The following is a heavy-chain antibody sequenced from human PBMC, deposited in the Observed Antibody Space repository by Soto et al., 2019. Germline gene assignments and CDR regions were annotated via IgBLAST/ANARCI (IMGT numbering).Heavy chain of an antibody. Sequence: SVKVSYKASGGTFGSYAISWVRQAPGQGLEWMGGFIPIFGTANYAQKFQGRVTITADESTSTAYMELSSLRSEDTAVYYCARDNTSPAYSSGWPYYYYGMDVWGQGTTVTVSS. CDR3: ARDNTSPAYSSGWPYYYYGMDV. V-gene: IGHV1-69*13. J-gene: IGHJ6*02. CDR2: FIPIFGTA. D-gene: IGHD6-19*01. CDR1: GGTFGSYA.